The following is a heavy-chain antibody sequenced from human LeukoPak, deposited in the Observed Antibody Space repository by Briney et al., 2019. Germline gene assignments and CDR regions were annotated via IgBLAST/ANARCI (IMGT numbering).Heavy chain of an antibody. CDR2: IWYDGSNK. CDR3: AKDEGVITVPYFDY. D-gene: IGHD3-10*01. J-gene: IGHJ4*02. Sequence: PGGSLRLSCAASGFTFSSYGMHWVRQAPGKGLEWVAVIWYDGSNKYYADSVKGRFTISRDNSKNTLYLQMNSLRAEYTAVYYCAKDEGVITVPYFDYWGQGALVTVSS. CDR1: GFTFSSYG. V-gene: IGHV3-33*06.